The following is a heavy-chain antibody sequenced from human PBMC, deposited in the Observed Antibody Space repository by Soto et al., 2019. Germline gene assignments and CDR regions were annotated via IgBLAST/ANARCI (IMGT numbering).Heavy chain of an antibody. Sequence: QVQLQESGPGLVKPSGTLSLTCVVSSGSIRTSNWWTWVRQPPGKGLEWIGEIFHSGSTTYNPSLKSRVTISVDKSKNQFSLNLTSVTAADTAVYYCARRRAARTPYYFDFWGQGTLVTVSS. CDR3: ARRRAARTPYYFDF. J-gene: IGHJ4*02. CDR1: SGSIRTSNW. V-gene: IGHV4-4*02. D-gene: IGHD6-13*01. CDR2: IFHSGST.